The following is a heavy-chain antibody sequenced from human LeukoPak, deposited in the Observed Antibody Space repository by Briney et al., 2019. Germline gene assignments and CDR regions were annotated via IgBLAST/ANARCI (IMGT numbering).Heavy chain of an antibody. CDR2: ISHDGINK. V-gene: IGHV3-30-3*01. D-gene: IGHD3-3*01. Sequence: PGGSLRLSCAASGFTFSNFAIHWVRRAPGKGLEWVTVISHDGINKYYTDSVKGRFTISRDNSKNALSLQMNSLRAEDTAIYYCARETFVGGAFDIWGQGTVVTVSS. CDR3: ARETFVGGAFDI. CDR1: GFTFSNFA. J-gene: IGHJ3*02.